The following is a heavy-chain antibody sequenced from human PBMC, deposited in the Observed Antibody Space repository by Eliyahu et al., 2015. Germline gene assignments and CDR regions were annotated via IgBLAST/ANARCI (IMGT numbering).Heavy chain of an antibody. Sequence: EVQLVESGGGLVQPGGSLRLSCXASGFTFSSXWMXWVRQAPGKGLEWVANIKQDGSEKYYVDSVKGRFTISRDNAKNSLYLQMNSLRAEDTAVYYCARRTFYSSGWYGRYFDAFDIWGQGTMVTVSS. D-gene: IGHD6-19*01. V-gene: IGHV3-7*04. CDR3: ARRTFYSSGWYGRYFDAFDI. CDR1: GFTFSSXW. J-gene: IGHJ3*02. CDR2: IKQDGSEK.